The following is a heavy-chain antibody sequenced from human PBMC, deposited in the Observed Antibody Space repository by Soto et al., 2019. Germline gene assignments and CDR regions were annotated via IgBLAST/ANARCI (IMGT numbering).Heavy chain of an antibody. CDR3: ARDRSTYGGGGTGEVKENWFDP. J-gene: IGHJ5*02. V-gene: IGHV4-59*01. CDR2: AYYSGST. CDR1: GGSISHYY. Sequence: QVQLQESGPGLVKASETLSLICTVSGGSISHYYWSWIRQSPGKGLEWIGYAYYSGSTDYNPSLKSRVTMSVDTSKNQVSLELNSVTTADTAVYYCARDRSTYGGGGTGEVKENWFDPWGPGTLVTVSS. D-gene: IGHD2-8*01.